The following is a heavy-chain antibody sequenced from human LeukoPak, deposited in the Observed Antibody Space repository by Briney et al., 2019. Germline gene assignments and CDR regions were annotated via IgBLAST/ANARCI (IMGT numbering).Heavy chain of an antibody. CDR3: ARRTHHFWSGYGDALDI. D-gene: IGHD3-3*01. CDR2: INHSGST. Sequence: SETLSLTCAVYGGSFSGYYWSWIRQPPGKGLEWIGEINHSGSTNYNPSLKSRVTISVDTSKNQFSLKLSSVTAADTAVYYCARRTHHFWSGYGDALDIWGQGTMVTVSS. V-gene: IGHV4-34*01. J-gene: IGHJ3*02. CDR1: GGSFSGYY.